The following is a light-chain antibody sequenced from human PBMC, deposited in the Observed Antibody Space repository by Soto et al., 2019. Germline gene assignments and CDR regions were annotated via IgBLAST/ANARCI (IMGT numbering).Light chain of an antibody. CDR1: SSDVGGYNY. Sequence: QSALTQPASVSGSPGQSITISCTGTSSDVGGYNYVSWYQRHPGKAPKLMIYDVSNRPSGVSNRFSGSKSGNTASLTISGLQAEDEADYYCSSYTSSSTPYVVFGGGTQLTVL. CDR3: SSYTSSSTPYVV. J-gene: IGLJ2*01. V-gene: IGLV2-14*01. CDR2: DVS.